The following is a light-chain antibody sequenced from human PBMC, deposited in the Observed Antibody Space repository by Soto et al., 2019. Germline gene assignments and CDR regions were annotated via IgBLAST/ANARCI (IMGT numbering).Light chain of an antibody. CDR2: RNN. Sequence: QLVLTQPPSASGTPGQRVTISCSGSSSNVGSNYVYWYQQLPGTAPKLLIYRNNQRPSGVPDRFSGSKSGTSGSLAISGLRSEDEADYHCAAWDDSLSGVVFGGGTQLTVL. V-gene: IGLV1-47*01. CDR1: SSNVGSNY. CDR3: AAWDDSLSGVV. J-gene: IGLJ2*01.